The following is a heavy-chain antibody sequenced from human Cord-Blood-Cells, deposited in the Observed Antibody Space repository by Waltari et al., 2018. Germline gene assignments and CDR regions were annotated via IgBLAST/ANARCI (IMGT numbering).Heavy chain of an antibody. D-gene: IGHD1-7*01. CDR3: TRRDGANSYDY. CDR2: IRRKANSYAT. Sequence: EVQLVESGGGLVQPGGSLKLSCAASGFTFSGSAMHWVRQASGKGLEWVGRIRRKANSYATAYAASVKGRFTISRDDSKNTAYLQMNSLKTEDTAVYYCTRRDGANSYDYWGQGTLVTVSS. V-gene: IGHV3-73*02. CDR1: GFTFSGSA. J-gene: IGHJ4*02.